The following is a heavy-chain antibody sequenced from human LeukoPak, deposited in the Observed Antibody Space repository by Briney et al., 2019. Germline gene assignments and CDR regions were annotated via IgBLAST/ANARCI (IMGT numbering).Heavy chain of an antibody. CDR1: GFTVSSNY. CDR3: ARNIPVTRWGY. CDR2: IYSGGST. J-gene: IGHJ4*02. V-gene: IGHV3-66*01. D-gene: IGHD2-21*01. Sequence: GGSLRLSCAASGFTVSSNYMTWARHAPGKGLEWVSLIYSGGSTYYADSVKGRFTISRDNSKNTVYLQMNSLRAEDTAVYYCARNIPVTRWGYWGQGTLVTVSS.